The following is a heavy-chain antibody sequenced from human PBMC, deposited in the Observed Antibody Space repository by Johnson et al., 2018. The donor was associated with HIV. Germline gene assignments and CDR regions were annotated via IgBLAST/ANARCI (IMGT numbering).Heavy chain of an antibody. J-gene: IGHJ3*02. Sequence: QVQLVESGGGVVQPGRSLRIYCAVSEFSFSNYAMHWVRLAPGKGLQWVAVISYDGTNKYYADSVKGRFTVSRDNSKNTLHLEMNSLRAEDTALYYCAKDINLEDAFDIWGQGTMVTVSS. CDR2: ISYDGTNK. CDR3: AKDINLEDAFDI. CDR1: EFSFSNYA. V-gene: IGHV3-30*04.